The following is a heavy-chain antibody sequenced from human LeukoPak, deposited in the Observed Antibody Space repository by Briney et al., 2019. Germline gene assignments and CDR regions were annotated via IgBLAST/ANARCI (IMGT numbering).Heavy chain of an antibody. D-gene: IGHD6-6*01. V-gene: IGHV3-15*01. CDR2: IKSKTDGGTT. CDR3: ARARGEIAARRGNWFDP. CDR1: GFTFSNAW. Sequence: GGSLRLSCAASGFTFSNAWMSWVRQAPGKGLEWVGRIKSKTDGGTTDYAAPVKGRFTISRDDSKNTLYLQMNSLKTEDTAVYYCARARGEIAARRGNWFDPWGQGTLVTVSS. J-gene: IGHJ5*02.